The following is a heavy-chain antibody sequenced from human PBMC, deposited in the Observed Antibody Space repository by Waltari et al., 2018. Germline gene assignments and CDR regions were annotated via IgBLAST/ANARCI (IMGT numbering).Heavy chain of an antibody. V-gene: IGHV4-39*01. D-gene: IGHD5-12*01. J-gene: IGHJ3*01. Sequence: QLQLQESGPRLVRPSETLSLICPVSGVSITSNSTYWDWIRQSPGQGLGWTGTVSYSGTTYISPSLKSRVSVSRDTSKNQVSLILGSVTAADMAVYYCATYIGASVGTAAFDVWGQGTMVTVSS. CDR2: VSYSGTT. CDR1: GVSITSNSTY. CDR3: ATYIGASVGTAAFDV.